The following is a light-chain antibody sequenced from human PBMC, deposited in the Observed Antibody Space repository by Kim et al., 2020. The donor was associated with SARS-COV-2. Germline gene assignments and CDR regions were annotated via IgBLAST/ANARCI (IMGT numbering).Light chain of an antibody. Sequence: SYELTQPPSVSVAPGETASITCGGDNIEAKSVHWYQQRPGQAPLLVIFYDTDRPSGIPEQFSGSNSGNTATLTISRVEAGDEAEFFCQVWDSSISQVLFGGGTQLTVL. J-gene: IGLJ3*02. CDR3: QVWDSSISQVL. V-gene: IGLV3-21*04. CDR1: NIEAKS. CDR2: YDT.